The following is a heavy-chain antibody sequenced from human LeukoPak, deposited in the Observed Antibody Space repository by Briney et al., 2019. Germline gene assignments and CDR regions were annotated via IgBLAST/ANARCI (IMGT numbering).Heavy chain of an antibody. Sequence: SVKVSCKASGGTFISYAISWVRQAPGQGLEWMGRIIPIFGTANYAQKFQGRVTITTDESTSTAYMELSSLRSEDTAVYYCASMSSRYSSGNFDYWGQGTLVTVSS. CDR2: IIPIFGTA. J-gene: IGHJ4*02. D-gene: IGHD6-19*01. CDR1: GGTFISYA. CDR3: ASMSSRYSSGNFDY. V-gene: IGHV1-69*05.